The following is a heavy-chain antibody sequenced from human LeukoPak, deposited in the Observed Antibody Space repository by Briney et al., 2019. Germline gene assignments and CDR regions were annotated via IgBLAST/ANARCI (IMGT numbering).Heavy chain of an antibody. CDR2: ISSGSSTI. CDR1: RLTFSSYS. J-gene: IGHJ4*02. D-gene: IGHD5-12*01. V-gene: IGHV3-48*04. Sequence: GGSLRLSCAASRLTFSSYSMNWVRQAPGKGLEWISYISSGSSTIYYADSVKGRFTISRDNAKNTVHLQMNSLRVEDTAIYFCAGAYSAYDPFDYWGQGILVTVSS. CDR3: AGAYSAYDPFDY.